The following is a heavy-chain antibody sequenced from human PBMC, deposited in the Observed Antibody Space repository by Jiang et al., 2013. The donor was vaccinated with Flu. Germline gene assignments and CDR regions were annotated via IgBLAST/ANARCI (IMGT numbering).Heavy chain of an antibody. J-gene: IGHJ5*02. CDR2: IYYSGST. CDR3: ARQTETIVVVTKQRGSWFDP. Sequence: GLVKPSETLSLTCTVSGGSISSYYWSWIRQPPGKGLEWIGYIYYSGSTNYNPSLKSRVTISVDTSKNQFSLKLSSVTAADTAVYYCARQTETIVVVTKQRGSWFDPWGQGTLVTVSS. CDR1: GGSISSYY. V-gene: IGHV4-59*08. D-gene: IGHD2-21*02.